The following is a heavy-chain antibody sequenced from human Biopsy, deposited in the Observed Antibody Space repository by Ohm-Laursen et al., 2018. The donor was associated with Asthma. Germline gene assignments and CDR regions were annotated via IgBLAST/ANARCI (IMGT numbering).Heavy chain of an antibody. Sequence: SLRLSCAASGFAVSRDHMFWVRQAPGKGLEWVSFIWYDGRKKTYADSVKGRFTISRDNSKNTLYLQMNSLRAEDTAVYYCARKIAARGGMGVWGQGTTVTVSS. CDR3: ARKIAARGGMGV. CDR1: GFAVSRDH. V-gene: IGHV3-33*07. D-gene: IGHD6-6*01. CDR2: IWYDGRKK. J-gene: IGHJ6*02.